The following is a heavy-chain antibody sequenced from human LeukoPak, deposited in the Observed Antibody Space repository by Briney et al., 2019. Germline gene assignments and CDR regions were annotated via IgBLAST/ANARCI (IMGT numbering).Heavy chain of an antibody. Sequence: GGSLRLSCAASGFTFSDYYISWIRQAPGKGLEWVSYISSSSSTTYYADSVKGRFTISRDNAKSSLFLQMNSLRAEDTAVYYCARESPQLSSFDYWGQGTLVTVSS. V-gene: IGHV3-11*04. CDR2: ISSSSSTT. D-gene: IGHD2-2*01. CDR1: GFTFSDYY. CDR3: ARESPQLSSFDY. J-gene: IGHJ4*02.